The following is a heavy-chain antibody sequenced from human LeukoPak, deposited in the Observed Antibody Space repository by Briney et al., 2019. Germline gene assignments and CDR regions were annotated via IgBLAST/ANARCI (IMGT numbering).Heavy chain of an antibody. D-gene: IGHD6-19*01. J-gene: IGHJ4*02. Sequence: SETLSLTCAVYGGSFSGYYWSWIRQPPGKGLEWIGEINHSGSTNYNPSLKSRVTISVDTSKNQFSLKLSSVTAADTAVYYCARRLWRSGWACFDYWGQGTLVTVSS. CDR2: INHSGST. CDR1: GGSFSGYY. CDR3: ARRLWRSGWACFDY. V-gene: IGHV4-34*01.